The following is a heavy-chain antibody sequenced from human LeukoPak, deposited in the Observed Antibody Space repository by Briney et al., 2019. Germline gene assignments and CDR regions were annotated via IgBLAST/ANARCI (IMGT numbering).Heavy chain of an antibody. CDR3: AKDQPRYSYIDY. CDR1: GYTFTYCH. D-gene: IGHD5-18*01. Sequence: GASVKVSCKASGYTFTYCHITWVRQATGQGLEWMGWMNPNSGNTGYAQKFQGRVTITRNTSISTAYMELSSLKSGDTAVYYCAKDQPRYSYIDYWGQGTLVTVSS. V-gene: IGHV1-8*03. J-gene: IGHJ4*02. CDR2: MNPNSGNT.